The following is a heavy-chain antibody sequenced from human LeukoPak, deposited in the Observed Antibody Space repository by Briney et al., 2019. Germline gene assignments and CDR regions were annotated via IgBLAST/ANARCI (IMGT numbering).Heavy chain of an antibody. CDR3: ARSCSGGSCFPDS. CDR2: IRYDGSNK. Sequence: PGGSLRLSCAASGFTFSSYGMHWVRQTPGKGLEWVACIRYDGSNKYYADSVKGRFTISRDNSKNTLYLQMNSLRAEDTAVYYCARSCSGGSCFPDSWGQGTLVTVSS. V-gene: IGHV3-30*02. D-gene: IGHD2-15*01. CDR1: GFTFSSYG. J-gene: IGHJ4*02.